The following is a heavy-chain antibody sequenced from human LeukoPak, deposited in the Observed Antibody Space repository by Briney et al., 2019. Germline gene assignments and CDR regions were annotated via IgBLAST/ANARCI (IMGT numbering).Heavy chain of an antibody. D-gene: IGHD3-9*01. Sequence: GGSLRLSCAASGFTFSSYGMNWVRQAPGKGLEWVSAISGSGGSTYYADSVKGRFTISRDNSKNTLYLQMNSLRAEDTAVYYCAKVKPYYDILTGYPPTGFDYWGQGTLVTVSS. CDR1: GFTFSSYG. V-gene: IGHV3-23*01. CDR2: ISGSGGST. CDR3: AKVKPYYDILTGYPPTGFDY. J-gene: IGHJ4*02.